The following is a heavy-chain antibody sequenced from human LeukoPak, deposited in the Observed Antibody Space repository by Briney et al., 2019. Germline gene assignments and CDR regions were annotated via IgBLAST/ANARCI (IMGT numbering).Heavy chain of an antibody. CDR3: AVLHSGSLTGWVYS. CDR1: GFTVSSNY. V-gene: IGHV3-53*01. J-gene: IGHJ4*02. CDR2: IYSGGST. Sequence: GGSLRPSCAASGFTVSSNYMSWVRQAPGEGLEWVSVIYSGGSTYYADSVKGRFTISRDNSKNTLYLQMNSLRAEDTAVYYCAVLHSGSLTGWVYSWGQGTLVTVSS. D-gene: IGHD1-26*01.